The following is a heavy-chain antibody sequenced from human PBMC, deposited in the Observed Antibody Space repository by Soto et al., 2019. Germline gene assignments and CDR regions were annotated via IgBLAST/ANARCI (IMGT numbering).Heavy chain of an antibody. CDR3: ARDRPYYDILTGYYSRWFDP. D-gene: IGHD3-9*01. Sequence: GGSLRLSCAASGFTSSSYWMSWVRQAPGKGLEWVANIKQDGSEKYYVDSVKGRFTISRDNAKNSLYLQMNSLRAEDTAVYYCARDRPYYDILTGYYSRWFDPWGQGTLVTVSS. CDR2: IKQDGSEK. J-gene: IGHJ5*02. CDR1: GFTSSSYW. V-gene: IGHV3-7*01.